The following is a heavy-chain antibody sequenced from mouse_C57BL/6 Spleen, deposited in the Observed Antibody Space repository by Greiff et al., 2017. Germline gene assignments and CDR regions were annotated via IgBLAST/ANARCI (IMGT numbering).Heavy chain of an antibody. V-gene: IGHV5-16*01. CDR1: GFTFSDYY. J-gene: IGHJ4*01. Sequence: EVKLVESEGGLVQPGSSMKLSCTASGFTFSDYYMAWVRQVPETGLEWVANINYDGSSTYYLDSLKSRFIISRDNAKNILYLQMSSLKSEDTATYYCARDYNYSNYGAMDYWGQGTSVTVSS. D-gene: IGHD2-5*01. CDR2: INYDGSST. CDR3: ARDYNYSNYGAMDY.